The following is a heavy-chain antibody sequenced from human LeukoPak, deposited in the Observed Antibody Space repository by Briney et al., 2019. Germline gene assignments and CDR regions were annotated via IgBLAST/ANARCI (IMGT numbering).Heavy chain of an antibody. V-gene: IGHV4-4*02. CDR1: GGSISSGKW. Sequence: ASQTLSLTCTVSGGSISSGKWWSWVRRPPGKGLEWIGEIFHSGRTNYNPSLKSRVTISVDKSKNQFSLKLSSVIAADTAVYYCAREVVGATGGFDYWGQGTLVTVSS. CDR3: AREVVGATGGFDY. CDR2: IFHSGRT. D-gene: IGHD1-26*01. J-gene: IGHJ4*02.